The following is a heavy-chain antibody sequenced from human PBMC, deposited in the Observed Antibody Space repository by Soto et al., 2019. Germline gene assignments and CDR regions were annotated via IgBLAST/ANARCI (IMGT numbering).Heavy chain of an antibody. J-gene: IGHJ6*02. CDR2: IIPIFDIT. CDR3: ARPEEGGYSSNHHYYCALDV. V-gene: IGHV1-69*01. Sequence: QVQLVQSGAEVKKPGSSVKVSCKASGGTFRSYSISWVRQAPGQGLEWMGGIIPIFDITNYAQKFQGRVTITADESTSTAYMELSSLGSDDTAVYYCARPEEGGYSSNHHYYCALDVWGQGTTVTV. CDR1: GGTFRSYS. D-gene: IGHD3-22*01.